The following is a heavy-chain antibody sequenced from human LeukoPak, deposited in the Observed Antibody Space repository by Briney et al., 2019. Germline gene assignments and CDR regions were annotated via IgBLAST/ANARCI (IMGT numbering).Heavy chain of an antibody. D-gene: IGHD3-16*01. CDR2: VSYDGSNK. Sequence: GGSLRLSCAASGFTFSSYAMHWVRQAPGKGLEWVAVVSYDGSNKYYADSVKGRFTISRDNSKNTLYLQMNSLRAEDTAVYYCARDLGELENYYYVMDGWGQGTTVTVSS. CDR1: GFTFSSYA. V-gene: IGHV3-30-3*01. CDR3: ARDLGELENYYYVMDG. J-gene: IGHJ6*02.